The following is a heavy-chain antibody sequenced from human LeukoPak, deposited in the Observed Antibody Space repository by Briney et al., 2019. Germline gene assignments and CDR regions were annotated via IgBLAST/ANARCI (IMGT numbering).Heavy chain of an antibody. J-gene: IGHJ5*02. V-gene: IGHV3-21*01. CDR2: ISSSSSYI. CDR3: AEAPSGYENWFDP. D-gene: IGHD5-12*01. CDR1: GFTFSSYG. Sequence: GGSLRLSCAASGFTFSSYGMHWVRQAPGKGLEWVSSISSSSSYIYYADSVKGRFTISRDNAKNSLYLQMNSLRAEDTAVYYCAEAPSGYENWFDPWGQGTLVTVSS.